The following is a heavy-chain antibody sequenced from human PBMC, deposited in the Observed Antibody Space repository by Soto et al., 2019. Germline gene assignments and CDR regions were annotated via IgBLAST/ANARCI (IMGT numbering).Heavy chain of an antibody. D-gene: IGHD6-19*01. CDR1: GYTFTSYG. J-gene: IGHJ6*02. V-gene: IGHV1-18*04. CDR2: ISAYNGNT. Sequence: ASVKVSCKASGYTFTSYGISWVRQAPGQGLEWMGWISAYNGNTNYAQKLQGRVTMTTDTSTSTAYMELRSLRSDGTAVYYCARDILIAVAGSDYYYYGMDVWGQGTTVTVSS. CDR3: ARDILIAVAGSDYYYYGMDV.